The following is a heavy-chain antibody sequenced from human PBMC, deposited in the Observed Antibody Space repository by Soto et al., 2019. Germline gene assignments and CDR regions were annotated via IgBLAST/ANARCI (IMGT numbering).Heavy chain of an antibody. CDR3: AKGTGTTENFDY. Sequence: SETLSLTCTVSGGSISSSSYYWGGIRQPPGKGLEWIGSIYYSGSTYYNPSLKSRVTISVDTSKNQFSLKLSSVTAADTAVYYCAKGTGTTENFDYWGQGTLVTVSS. CDR2: IYYSGST. V-gene: IGHV4-39*01. J-gene: IGHJ4*02. D-gene: IGHD1-1*01. CDR1: GGSISSSSYY.